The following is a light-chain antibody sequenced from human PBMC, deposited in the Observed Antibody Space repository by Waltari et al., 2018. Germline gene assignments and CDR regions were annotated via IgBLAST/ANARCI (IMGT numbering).Light chain of an antibody. CDR3: QQYGSAPGLT. CDR2: GAS. J-gene: IGKJ4*01. V-gene: IGKV3-20*01. CDR1: QSVSSNY. Sequence: EIVLTQSPGTLSLSPGERATLSCRASQSVSSNYLAWYQQKPGQAPRLLIYGASSRATGIPAMFSGRGYGTYLHLTISRLEPEDLAVYYCQQYGSAPGLTFGGGTKVEIK.